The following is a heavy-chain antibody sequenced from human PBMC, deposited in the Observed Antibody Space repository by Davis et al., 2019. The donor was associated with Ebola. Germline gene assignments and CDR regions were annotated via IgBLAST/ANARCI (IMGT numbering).Heavy chain of an antibody. Sequence: PGGSLRLSCAASGFNFRSYGMHWVRQAPGKGLEWVAVISYDGSNKYYADSVKGRFTISRDNSKNTLYLQMNSLRAEDTAVYYCASAHRVGDYWGQGTLVTVSS. J-gene: IGHJ4*02. D-gene: IGHD1-26*01. CDR3: ASAHRVGDY. V-gene: IGHV3-30*19. CDR1: GFNFRSYG. CDR2: ISYDGSNK.